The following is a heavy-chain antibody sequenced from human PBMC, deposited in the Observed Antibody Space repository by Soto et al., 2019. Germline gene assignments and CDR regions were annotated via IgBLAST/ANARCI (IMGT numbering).Heavy chain of an antibody. CDR3: ARIRGPDSSGYLDY. D-gene: IGHD3-22*01. V-gene: IGHV1-69*02. CDR2: IIPILGIA. CDR1: GGTFSSYT. J-gene: IGHJ4*02. Sequence: ASVKVSCKASGGTFSSYTISWVRQAPGQGLEWMGRIIPILGIANYAQKFQGRVTITADKSTSTAYMELSSLRSEDTAVYYCARIRGPDSSGYLDYWGQGTLVTVSS.